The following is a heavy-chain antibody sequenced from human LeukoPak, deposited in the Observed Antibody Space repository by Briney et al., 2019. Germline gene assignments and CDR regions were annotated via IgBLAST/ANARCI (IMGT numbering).Heavy chain of an antibody. Sequence: QTGGSLRLSCAASGFTLSSHAMNWVRQAPGKGLEWVSAISGSGTSTYYTDSVKGRFTISRDNAKNSLYLQMNSLRAEDTAVYYCARDHSSGWQDFDYWGQGTLVTVSS. CDR1: GFTLSSHA. D-gene: IGHD6-19*01. CDR2: ISGSGTST. V-gene: IGHV3-23*01. CDR3: ARDHSSGWQDFDY. J-gene: IGHJ4*02.